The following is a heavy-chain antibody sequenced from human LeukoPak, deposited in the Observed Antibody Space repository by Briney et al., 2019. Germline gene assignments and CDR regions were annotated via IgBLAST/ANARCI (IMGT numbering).Heavy chain of an antibody. D-gene: IGHD6-13*01. V-gene: IGHV1-18*01. CDR1: GYTFTSYG. CDR3: ARDSLGAAADPEFDY. J-gene: IGHJ4*02. CDR2: ISAYNGNT. Sequence: ASVKVSCKASGYTFTSYGISWVRQAPGQGLEWMGWISAYNGNTNYAQKLQGRVTMTTDTPTSTAYMELRSLRSDDTAVYYCARDSLGAAADPEFDYWGQGTLVTVSS.